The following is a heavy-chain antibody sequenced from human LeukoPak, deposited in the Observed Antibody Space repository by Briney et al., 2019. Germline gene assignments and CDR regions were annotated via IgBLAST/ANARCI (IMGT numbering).Heavy chain of an antibody. CDR3: ARHPGGYCSSTSCEPDWFDP. J-gene: IGHJ5*02. CDR1: GGSISSSSYY. CDR2: IYYSGST. V-gene: IGHV4-39*01. D-gene: IGHD2-2*01. Sequence: RASETLSLTCTVSGGSISSSSYYWGWIRQPPGKGLEWIGSIYYSGSTYYNPSLKSRVTISVDTSKNQFSLKLSSVTAADTAVYYCARHPGGYCSSTSCEPDWFDPWGQGTLVTVSS.